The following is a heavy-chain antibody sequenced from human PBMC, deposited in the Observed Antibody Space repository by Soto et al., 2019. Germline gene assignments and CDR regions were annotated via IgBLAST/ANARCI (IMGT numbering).Heavy chain of an antibody. Sequence: GGSLRLSCAASGFTFSSYIMNWVRQAPGKGLEWVSSISSSSSYIYYADSVNGRFTISRDNAKNSLYLQMNSLRAEDTAVYYCASFYSSGWTGGGFDPWGQGTLVTVSS. CDR1: GFTFSSYI. J-gene: IGHJ5*02. CDR3: ASFYSSGWTGGGFDP. D-gene: IGHD6-19*01. V-gene: IGHV3-21*01. CDR2: ISSSSSYI.